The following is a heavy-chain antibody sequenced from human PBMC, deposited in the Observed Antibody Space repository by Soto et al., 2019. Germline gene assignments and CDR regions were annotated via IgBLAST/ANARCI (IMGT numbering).Heavy chain of an antibody. V-gene: IGHV1-18*01. CDR1: GYTFTSDG. D-gene: IGHD3-22*01. CDR3: ARDPGQALLPDY. J-gene: IGHJ4*02. CDR2: ISAYNGNT. Sequence: ASVKGSCKASGYTFTSDGVSWVRQAPGQGLEWMGWISAYNGNTNYAQKLQGRVTMTTDTSTSTAYMELRSLRSDDTAVYYCARDPGQALLPDYWGQGTLVTVSS.